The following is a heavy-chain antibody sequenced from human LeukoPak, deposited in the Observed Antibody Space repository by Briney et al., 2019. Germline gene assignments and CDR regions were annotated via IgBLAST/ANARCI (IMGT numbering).Heavy chain of an antibody. Sequence: TGRSLRHSSAPSRFTFSSYAIYWVLQAPAKGLSSVIIISYDGTNKYPADSVRGRFIIFRDNSKNTLYLQMNSLRGEDTAVYYGGKDFGWLSGFDNWGQGTLVTVSS. J-gene: IGHJ4*02. V-gene: IGHV3-30*01. D-gene: IGHD3-22*01. CDR3: GKDFGWLSGFDN. CDR1: RFTFSSYA. CDR2: ISYDGTNK.